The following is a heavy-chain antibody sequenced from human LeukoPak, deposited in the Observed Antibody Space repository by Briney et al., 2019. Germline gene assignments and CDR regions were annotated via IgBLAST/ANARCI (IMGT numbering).Heavy chain of an antibody. V-gene: IGHV3-49*04. D-gene: IGHD4-17*01. CDR2: IRSKAYGGTT. CDR1: GFTFGDYA. Sequence: GGSLRLSCTASGFTFGDYAMSWVRQAPGKGLEWVGFIRSKAYGGTTEYAASVKGRFTISRDDSKSIAYLQMNSLKTEDTAVYYCTRDGYYVYYYHGMDVWGQGTTVTVSS. J-gene: IGHJ6*02. CDR3: TRDGYYVYYYHGMDV.